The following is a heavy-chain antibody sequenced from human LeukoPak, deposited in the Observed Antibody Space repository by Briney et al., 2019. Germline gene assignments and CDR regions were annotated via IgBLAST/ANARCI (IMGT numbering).Heavy chain of an antibody. CDR3: ARIIVAADERGYYYYMDV. J-gene: IGHJ6*03. CDR1: GGSISNYY. CDR2: IYISGSS. V-gene: IGHV4-4*07. Sequence: SETLSLTCTVSGGSISNYYWSWIRQPAGKGLEWIGRIYISGSSNYNPSLKSRVTMSVDTSKNQFSLKLSSVTAADTAVYYCARIIVAADERGYYYYMDVWGKGTTVTISS. D-gene: IGHD1-26*01.